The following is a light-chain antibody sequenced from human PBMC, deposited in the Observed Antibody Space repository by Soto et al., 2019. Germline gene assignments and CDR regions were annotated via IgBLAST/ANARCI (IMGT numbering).Light chain of an antibody. CDR2: GAS. CDR3: QQYSIWRT. V-gene: IGKV3-15*01. CDR1: QSVSSN. J-gene: IGKJ1*01. Sequence: EIVLTQSPATLSVSPVERATLSCRASQSVSSNLAWYQQKPGQAPRLLIYGASTRATGIPARFSGSGSGTEFTLTISSLQSEDFAVYYCQQYSIWRTFGQGTKVDIK.